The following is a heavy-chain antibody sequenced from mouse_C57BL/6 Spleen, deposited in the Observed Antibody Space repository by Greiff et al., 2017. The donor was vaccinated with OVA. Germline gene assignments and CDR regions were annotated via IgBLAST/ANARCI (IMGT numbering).Heavy chain of an antibody. J-gene: IGHJ4*01. CDR3: ATYGSRDYAVDY. Sequence: VKLMESDAELVKPGASVKISCKVSGYTFTDHTIHWLKQRPEQGLEWIGYIYPRDGSTKYNEKFKGKATLTADKSSSTAYMQLNSLTSEDSAVYFCATYGSRDYAVDYWGQGTSVTVSS. CDR1: GYTFTDHT. D-gene: IGHD1-1*01. V-gene: IGHV1-78*01. CDR2: IYPRDGST.